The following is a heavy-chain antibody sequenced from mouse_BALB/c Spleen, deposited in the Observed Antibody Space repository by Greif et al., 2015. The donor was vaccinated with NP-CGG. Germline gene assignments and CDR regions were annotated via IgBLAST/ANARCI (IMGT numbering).Heavy chain of an antibody. D-gene: IGHD2-4*01. CDR2: ISSGSSTI. V-gene: IGHV5-17*02. Sequence: EVMLVESGGGLVQPGGSRKLSCAASGFTFSSFGMHWVRQAPEKGLEWVAYISSGSSTIYYADTVKGRFTISRDNPKNTLCLHTPSLRSEDTAMYYCARSGYDYASAMDYWGQEASVTVSS. CDR3: ARSGYDYASAMDY. CDR1: GFTFSSFG. J-gene: IGHJ4*01.